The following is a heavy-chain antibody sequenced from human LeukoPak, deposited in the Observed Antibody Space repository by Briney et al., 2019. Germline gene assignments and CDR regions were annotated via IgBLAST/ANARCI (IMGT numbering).Heavy chain of an antibody. CDR1: GYTVTELA. D-gene: IGHD6-13*01. CDR3: ARVVGLTGYSSSWYSGYYYYMDV. CDR2: FDPEDGET. J-gene: IGHJ6*03. V-gene: IGHV1-24*01. Sequence: ASVKVSCKVSGYTVTELAMHWVRQAPGKGLEWMGGFDPEDGETNYAQKFQGRVTMTEDTSIDTAYMELSSLTSEDTAVYYCARVVGLTGYSSSWYSGYYYYMDVWGKGTTVTVSS.